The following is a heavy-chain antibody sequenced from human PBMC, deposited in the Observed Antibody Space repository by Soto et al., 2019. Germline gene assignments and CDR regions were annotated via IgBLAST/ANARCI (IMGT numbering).Heavy chain of an antibody. D-gene: IGHD3-3*01. Sequence: EVQLVESGGGLVQPGGSLRLSCAASGFTFSSYWMHWVRQAPGKGLVWVSRINSDGSSTSYADSVKGRFTISRDNAKNRLYLQMNSLRAEDTAVYYCARDHDDFWSGYYTFDYWGQGTLVTVSS. J-gene: IGHJ4*02. V-gene: IGHV3-74*01. CDR1: GFTFSSYW. CDR2: INSDGSST. CDR3: ARDHDDFWSGYYTFDY.